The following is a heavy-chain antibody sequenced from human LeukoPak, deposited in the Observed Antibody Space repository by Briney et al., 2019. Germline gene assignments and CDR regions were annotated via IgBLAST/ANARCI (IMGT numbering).Heavy chain of an antibody. CDR3: ARILMVRGVISSFDY. D-gene: IGHD3-10*01. J-gene: IGHJ4*02. Sequence: GGSLRLSCAASGFTVSSNYMSWVRQAPGKGLEWVSVIYSGGSTYYADSVKGRFTISRDKSKNTLYLQVNSLRAEDTAVYYCARILMVRGVISSFDYWGQGTLVTVSS. CDR2: IYSGGST. CDR1: GFTVSSNY. V-gene: IGHV3-66*01.